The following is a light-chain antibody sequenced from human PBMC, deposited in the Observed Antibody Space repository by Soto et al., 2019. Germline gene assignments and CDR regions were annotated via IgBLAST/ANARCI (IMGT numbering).Light chain of an antibody. CDR3: QQSYSSPRT. J-gene: IGKJ1*01. V-gene: IGKV1-39*01. CDR2: AAS. CDR1: QSVSNY. Sequence: DIHTIPYTSFLSSSVGDRVTINCRTSQSVSNYLTWYQQKSGEAPKLLIYAASTLQTGVPSRFSGSGSGTDFTLTISSLQPEDFATYYCQQSYSSPRTFAQRAKVDI.